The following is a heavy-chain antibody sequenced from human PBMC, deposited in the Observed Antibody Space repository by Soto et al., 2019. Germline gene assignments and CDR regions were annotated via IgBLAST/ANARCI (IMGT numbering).Heavy chain of an antibody. V-gene: IGHV3-7*01. CDR3: SRTLDY. J-gene: IGHJ4*02. Sequence: EVQLVQSGGGLVQPVGSLRLSCAVSGFPFSSSWMDWVRQAPGKGLEWVANINQDGSQTYYVDSVKGRFTVSRDNAENSLYLQMNSLRVEDTAVYYCSRTLDYWGQGTLVTVSS. CDR2: INQDGSQT. CDR1: GFPFSSSW.